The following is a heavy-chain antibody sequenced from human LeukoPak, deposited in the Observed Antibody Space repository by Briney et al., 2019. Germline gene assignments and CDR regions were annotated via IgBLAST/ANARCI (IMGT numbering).Heavy chain of an antibody. CDR2: ISAHNGNT. Sequence: ASVKVSCKASGYTFTSYGISWVRQAPGQGLEWMGWISAHNGNTNYAQKLQGRVTMTTDTSTSTAYMELRSLRSDDTAVYYCARDGLRYFDWLHDYYYYYMDVWGKGTTVTVSS. CDR3: ARDGLRYFDWLHDYYYYYMDV. V-gene: IGHV1-18*01. D-gene: IGHD3-9*01. CDR1: GYTFTSYG. J-gene: IGHJ6*03.